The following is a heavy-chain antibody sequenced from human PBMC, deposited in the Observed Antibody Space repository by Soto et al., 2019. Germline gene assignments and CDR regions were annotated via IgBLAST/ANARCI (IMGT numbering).Heavy chain of an antibody. V-gene: IGHV4-39*01. CDR3: VNRYLLVAPT. J-gene: IGHJ4*02. CDR2: IDNGGNT. Sequence: PSETLSLTCTVSGRTFSINADFWYLAWIRQPPGKGLEWIGSIDNGGNTYYNPPLKSRVIISADTSKNQFSLNLNSVTAADTAVYYCVNRYLLVAPTWGQGILVTVSS. CDR1: GRTFSINADF. D-gene: IGHD2-21*01.